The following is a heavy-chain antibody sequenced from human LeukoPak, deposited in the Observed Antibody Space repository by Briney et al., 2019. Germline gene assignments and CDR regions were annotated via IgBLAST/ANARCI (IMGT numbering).Heavy chain of an antibody. CDR1: GFTVSSNY. J-gene: IGHJ4*02. V-gene: IGHV3-23*01. Sequence: GGSLRLSCAASGFTVSSNYMSWVRQAPGKGLEWVSAISGSGGSTYYADSVKGRFTISRDNSKNTLYLQMNSLRAEDTAVYYCAKVWGVDYDFWSGYYGDWGQGTLVTVSS. D-gene: IGHD3-3*01. CDR3: AKVWGVDYDFWSGYYGD. CDR2: ISGSGGST.